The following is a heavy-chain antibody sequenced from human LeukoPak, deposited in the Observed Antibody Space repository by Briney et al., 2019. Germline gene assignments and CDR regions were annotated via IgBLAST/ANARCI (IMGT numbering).Heavy chain of an antibody. V-gene: IGHV1-24*01. Sequence: ASVNVSCKVSGYTLTELSMHWVRQAPGKGLEWMGGFDPEDGETIYAQKFQGRVTMTRDTSIGTAYMELSRLRSDDTAVYYCARDLPVRGGNIEGLIDYWGQGTLVTVSS. CDR3: ARDLPVRGGNIEGLIDY. CDR2: FDPEDGET. J-gene: IGHJ4*02. D-gene: IGHD3-16*01. CDR1: GYTLTELS.